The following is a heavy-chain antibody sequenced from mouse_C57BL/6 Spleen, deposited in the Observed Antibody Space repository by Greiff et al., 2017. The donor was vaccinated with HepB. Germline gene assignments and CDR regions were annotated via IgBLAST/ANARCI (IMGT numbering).Heavy chain of an antibody. D-gene: IGHD2-3*01. CDR1: GFNIKDDY. CDR2: IDPENGDT. V-gene: IGHV14-4*01. CDR3: TAIYDGYPCDY. Sequence: EVKLVESGAELVRPGASVKLSCTASGFNIKDDYMHWVKQRPEQGLEWIGWIDPENGDTEYASKFQGKATITADTSSNTAYLQLSSLTSEDTAVYYCTAIYDGYPCDYWGQGTTLTVSS. J-gene: IGHJ2*01.